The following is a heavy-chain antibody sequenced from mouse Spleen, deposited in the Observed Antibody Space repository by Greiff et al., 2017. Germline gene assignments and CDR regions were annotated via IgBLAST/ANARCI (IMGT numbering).Heavy chain of an antibody. Sequence: VQLQQSGAELARPGASVKMSCKASGYTFTSYTMHWVKQRPGQGLEWIGYITPSSGYSKYNQKFKDKATLTADKSSSTAYMQLTSLTSEDSAVYYCARSGTASYWYFDVWGAGTTVTVSS. CDR2: ITPSSGYS. D-gene: IGHD1-2*01. CDR1: GYTFTSYT. V-gene: IGHV1-4*01. CDR3: ARSGTASYWYFDV. J-gene: IGHJ1*01.